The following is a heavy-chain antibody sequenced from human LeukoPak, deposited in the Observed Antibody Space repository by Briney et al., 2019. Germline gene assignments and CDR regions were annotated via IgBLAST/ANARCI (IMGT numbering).Heavy chain of an antibody. Sequence: GESLKISCKGSGYSFTSYWIGWVRQMPGKGLEWMGIIYPGDSDTRYSPSFQGQVTISADKTISTAYLQWSSLKASDTAMYYCARHVLAVAGLFWFDPLGQETLVTVSS. J-gene: IGHJ5*02. V-gene: IGHV5-51*01. D-gene: IGHD6-19*01. CDR2: IYPGDSDT. CDR3: ARHVLAVAGLFWFDP. CDR1: GYSFTSYW.